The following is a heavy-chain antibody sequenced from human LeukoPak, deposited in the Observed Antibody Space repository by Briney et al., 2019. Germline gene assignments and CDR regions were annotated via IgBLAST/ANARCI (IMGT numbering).Heavy chain of an antibody. Sequence: SETLSLTCAVYGGSFSGYYWGWIRQPPGKGLEWMGEINHSGSTNYNPSLKSRVTISVDTSKNQYSLKLTSVTAADTAVYYCARNYCTGGSCYVNDYWGQGTLVTVSS. CDR2: INHSGST. D-gene: IGHD2-15*01. CDR3: ARNYCTGGSCYVNDY. CDR1: GGSFSGYY. J-gene: IGHJ4*02. V-gene: IGHV4-34*01.